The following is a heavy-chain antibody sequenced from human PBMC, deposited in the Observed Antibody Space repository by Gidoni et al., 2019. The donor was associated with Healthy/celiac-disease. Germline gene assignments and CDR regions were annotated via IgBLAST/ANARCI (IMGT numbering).Heavy chain of an antibody. CDR3: VKAISS. J-gene: IGHJ3*01. V-gene: IGHV3-64D*06. CDR2: ISSNGGST. CDR1: GFPFSSYA. Sequence: EVQLVESGGGLVQPGGSLRLSCSAAGFPFSSYAMHWVRQAPGKGLEYVSAISSNGGSTYHADSGKGRFTISRDNSKNTLYLQMSSLRAEDTAVYYCVKAISSWGQGTMVTVSS.